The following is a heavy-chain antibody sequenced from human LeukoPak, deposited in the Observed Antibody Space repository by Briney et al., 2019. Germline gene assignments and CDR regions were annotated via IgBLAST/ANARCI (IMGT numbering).Heavy chain of an antibody. CDR3: ARDRSGIAVAEGWLDP. V-gene: IGHV4-59*01. J-gene: IGHJ5*02. D-gene: IGHD6-19*01. CDR2: IYYSGST. CDR1: GGSISSYS. Sequence: PSATLSLTCTVSGGSISSYSWSWIRQPPGKGLEWIGYIYYSGSTNYSPSLKSRVTISVDTSKNQFSLKLTSVTAADTAVYYCARDRSGIAVAEGWLDPWGQGTLVTVSS.